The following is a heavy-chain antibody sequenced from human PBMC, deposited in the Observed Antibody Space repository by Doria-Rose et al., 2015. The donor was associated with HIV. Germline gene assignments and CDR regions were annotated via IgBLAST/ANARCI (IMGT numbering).Heavy chain of an antibody. D-gene: IGHD3-10*01. Sequence: GLIQPGGSLRLACEASGFSFTAYAMNWVRQAPGKGLQWVAAISPSGGSTYYVDSVKGRFTISRDNSKNMVYLQLDSLRDEDTALYYCARVDRGAIRGASDSWGQGTLVSVST. CDR2: ISPSGGST. CDR3: ARVDRGAIRGASDS. V-gene: IGHV3-23*01. CDR1: GFSFTAYA. J-gene: IGHJ4*02.